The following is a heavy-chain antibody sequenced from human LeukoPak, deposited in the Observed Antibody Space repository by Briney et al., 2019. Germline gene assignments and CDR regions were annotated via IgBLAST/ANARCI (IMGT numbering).Heavy chain of an antibody. J-gene: IGHJ6*03. Sequence: GGSLRLSCAASGFTVSSNYMSWVRQAPGKGLEGVSVIYSGGSTYYADSVKGRFTISRDNSKNTLYLQMNSLRAEDTAVYYCASGSYWYYYYYMDVWGKGTTVTVSS. D-gene: IGHD1-26*01. CDR3: ASGSYWYYYYYMDV. CDR1: GFTVSSNY. CDR2: IYSGGST. V-gene: IGHV3-53*01.